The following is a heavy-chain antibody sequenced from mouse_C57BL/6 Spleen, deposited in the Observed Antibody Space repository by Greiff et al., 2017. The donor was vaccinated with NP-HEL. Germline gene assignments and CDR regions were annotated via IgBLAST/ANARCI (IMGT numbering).Heavy chain of an antibody. V-gene: IGHV1-22*01. CDR3: ARPGLGDEYYYAMDY. D-gene: IGHD4-1*01. J-gene: IGHJ4*01. CDR2: INPNNGGT. CDR1: GYTFTDYN. Sequence: EVQLQQSGPELVKPGASVKMSCKASGYTFTDYNMHWVKQSHGKSLEWIGYINPNNGGTSYNQKFKGKATLTVNKSSSTAYMELRSLTSEDSAVYYCARPGLGDEYYYAMDYWGQGTSVTGSS.